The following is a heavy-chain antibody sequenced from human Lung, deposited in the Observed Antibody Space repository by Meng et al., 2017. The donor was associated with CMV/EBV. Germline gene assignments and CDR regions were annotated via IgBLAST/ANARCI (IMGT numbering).Heavy chain of an antibody. Sequence: AXVXVSXXASGYTFIGYYMHWVRQAPGQGLEWMGWIHPYTGDTNYAQKFQGRVIMTRDMSINTVYMELSRLRSDDTAVYHCARVQFLETANDAFDLWGQGTMVXVSS. CDR3: ARVQFLETANDAFDL. J-gene: IGHJ3*01. D-gene: IGHD2-21*01. CDR1: GYTFIGYY. CDR2: IHPYTGDT. V-gene: IGHV1-2*02.